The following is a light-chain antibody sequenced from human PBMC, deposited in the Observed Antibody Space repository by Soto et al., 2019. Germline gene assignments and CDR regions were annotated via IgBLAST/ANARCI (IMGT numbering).Light chain of an antibody. Sequence: DIQMTQSPSSMSASVGDRVTITCRASQSISAYLNWYQQKPGKAPKLLRYASSSLQSGVPSRFSGSGSGTDLTLTISSLQPEDFATYSCQESYRTPSVTFGPGTKVDIK. CDR1: QSISAY. V-gene: IGKV1-39*01. CDR3: QESYRTPSVT. J-gene: IGKJ3*01. CDR2: ASS.